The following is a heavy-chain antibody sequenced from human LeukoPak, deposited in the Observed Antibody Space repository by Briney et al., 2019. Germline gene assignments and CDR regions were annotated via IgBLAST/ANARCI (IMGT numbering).Heavy chain of an antibody. D-gene: IGHD3-3*01. CDR1: GYTFTSYG. Sequence: ASVKVSCKASGYTFTSYGISWVRQAPGQGLEWMGWVSAYNGNTNYAQKLQGRVTMTTDTSTSTAYMELRSLRSDDTAVYYCARGYNDFWSGSQFVSWGQGTLVIVSS. CDR2: VSAYNGNT. J-gene: IGHJ4*02. CDR3: ARGYNDFWSGSQFVS. V-gene: IGHV1-18*01.